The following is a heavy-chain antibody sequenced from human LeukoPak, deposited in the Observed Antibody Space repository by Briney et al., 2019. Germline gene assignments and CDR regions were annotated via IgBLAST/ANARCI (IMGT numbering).Heavy chain of an antibody. CDR2: IWYEGRNK. CDR1: LFTLISYR. V-gene: IGHV3-30*02. D-gene: IGHD5-12*01. Sequence: GGALRHSRAASLFTLISYRRHWVRPAPPRGGECVALIWYEGRNKYNPHSLRGRSTLSLDNSKDTHSLQINSLRAEDTAVYYCAEDGPSGYECMLDYWGQGTLVTVSS. J-gene: IGHJ4*02. CDR3: AEDGPSGYECMLDY.